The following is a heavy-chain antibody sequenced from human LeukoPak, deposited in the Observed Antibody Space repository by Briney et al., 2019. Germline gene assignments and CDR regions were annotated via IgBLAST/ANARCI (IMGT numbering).Heavy chain of an antibody. CDR1: GFSFSNDW. D-gene: IGHD2-2*01. J-gene: IGHJ4*02. V-gene: IGHV3-7*01. Sequence: GGSLRLSCAASGFSFSNDWMCWVRQAPGKGLEWVSNINQDESKKYYVGSVKGRFTISRDNAKNSLYLQMSSLRAEDTAVYYCARDHAYRTDYWGQGTLVTVSS. CDR3: ARDHAYRTDY. CDR2: INQDESKK.